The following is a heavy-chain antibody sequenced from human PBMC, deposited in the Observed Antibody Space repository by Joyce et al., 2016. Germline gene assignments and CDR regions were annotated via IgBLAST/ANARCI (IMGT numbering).Heavy chain of an antibody. CDR1: GFTFSTYW. CDR3: AAEKSGSHHV. D-gene: IGHD1-26*01. V-gene: IGHV3-7*01. CDR2: IKQDGSEK. Sequence: EVQLVESGGGLVQPGGSLRLSCEASGFTFSTYWMGWVRQAPGEGLEWVDNIKQDGSEKNYAESVNGRFTVSRDNAKNSLYLQMNSLRVEDTAVYYCAAEKSGSHHVWGQGTLVTVSS. J-gene: IGHJ4*02.